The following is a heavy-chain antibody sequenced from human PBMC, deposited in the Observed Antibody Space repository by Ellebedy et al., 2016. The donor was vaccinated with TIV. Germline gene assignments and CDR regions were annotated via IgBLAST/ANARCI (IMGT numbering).Heavy chain of an antibody. CDR3: ARSFGVIVVGDGFDA. D-gene: IGHD3-22*01. Sequence: GESLKISCAASGFIFDHYEMNWVRQAPGKGLEWVACISGSTTTIYYADSVKGRFTVSRDNAKTSLYLQRNSLRAEDTAVYYCARSFGVIVVGDGFDAWGQGTMVTVSS. CDR1: GFIFDHYE. CDR2: ISGSTTTI. J-gene: IGHJ3*01. V-gene: IGHV3-48*03.